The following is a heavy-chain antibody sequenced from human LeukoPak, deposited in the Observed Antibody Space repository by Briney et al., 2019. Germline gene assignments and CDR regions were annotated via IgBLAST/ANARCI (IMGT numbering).Heavy chain of an antibody. D-gene: IGHD3-22*01. J-gene: IGHJ3*02. CDR2: IKQDGSEK. CDR1: GFTFSSYA. Sequence: PGGSLRLSCAASGFTFSSYAMSWVRQAPGKGLEWVANIKQDGSEKYYVDSVKGRFTISRDNAKNSLYLQMNSLRAEDTAVYYCARESGIVVVTGDAFDIWGQGTMVTVSS. V-gene: IGHV3-7*01. CDR3: ARESGIVVVTGDAFDI.